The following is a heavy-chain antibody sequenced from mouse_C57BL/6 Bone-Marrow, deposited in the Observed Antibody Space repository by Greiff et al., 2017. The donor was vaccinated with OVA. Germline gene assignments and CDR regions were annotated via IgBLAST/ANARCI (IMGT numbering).Heavy chain of an antibody. D-gene: IGHD2-2*01. V-gene: IGHV14-1*01. CDR3: TLDLLWLRRGFAY. J-gene: IGHJ3*01. Sequence: VQLQQSGAELVRPGASVKLSCTASGFNIKDYYMHWVKQRPEQGLEWIGRIDPEDGDTEYAPKFQGKATMTADTSSNTAYLQLSSLTSEDTAVYYCTLDLLWLRRGFAYWGQGTLVTVSA. CDR2: IDPEDGDT. CDR1: GFNIKDYY.